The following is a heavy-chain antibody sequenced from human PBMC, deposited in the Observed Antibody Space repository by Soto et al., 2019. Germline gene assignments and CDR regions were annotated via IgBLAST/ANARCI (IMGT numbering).Heavy chain of an antibody. V-gene: IGHV1-69*13. D-gene: IGHD3-16*02. J-gene: IGHJ6*02. CDR2: IIPIFGTA. CDR1: GGTFSSYA. CDR3: ARAKYYDYVWGSYPSYYGMDV. Sequence: SVNVSCKASGGTFSSYAISWVRQAPGQGLEWMGGIIPIFGTANYAQKFQGRVTITADESTSTAYMELSSLRSEDTAVYYCARAKYYDYVWGSYPSYYGMDVWGQGTTVTVSS.